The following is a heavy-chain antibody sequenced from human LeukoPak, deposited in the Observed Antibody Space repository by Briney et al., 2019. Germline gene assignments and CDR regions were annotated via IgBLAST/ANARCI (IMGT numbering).Heavy chain of an antibody. CDR2: IYHSGST. CDR1: GYSISSGYY. V-gene: IGHV4-38-2*02. J-gene: IGHJ2*01. CDR3: AREMEDSSPGWWYFDL. Sequence: NPSETLSLTCAVSGYSISSGYYWGWIRPPPGKGLEWIGIIYHSGSTYYNPSLKSRVTISVDTSKNQFSLKLSSVTAADTAVYYCAREMEDSSPGWWYFDLWGRGTLVTVSS. D-gene: IGHD6-13*01.